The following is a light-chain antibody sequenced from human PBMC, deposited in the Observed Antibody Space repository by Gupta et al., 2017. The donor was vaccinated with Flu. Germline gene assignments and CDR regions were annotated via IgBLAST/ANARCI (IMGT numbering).Light chain of an antibody. V-gene: IGKV1-9*01. Sequence: DIQLTQSPSFLSASVGDRVTITCRASQGINNYLAWYQQKPGAAPKLLIYTASTLQDGVPSRCSGSGSGTEFTLTISSLQPEDVATYYCQQLYSSPFFGPGTKV. CDR3: QQLYSSPF. CDR2: TAS. CDR1: QGINNY. J-gene: IGKJ3*01.